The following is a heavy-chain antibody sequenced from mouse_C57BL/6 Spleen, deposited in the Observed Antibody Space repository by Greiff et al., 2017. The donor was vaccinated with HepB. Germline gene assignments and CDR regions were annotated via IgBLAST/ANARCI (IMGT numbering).Heavy chain of an antibody. CDR2: IYPGDGDT. Sequence: VQLQESGAELVKPGASVKISCKASGYAFSSYWMNWVKQRPGKGLEWIGQIYPGDGDTTYNGKFKGKATLTADKSSSTAYMQLNSLTSEDSAVYFYARNYGVSYYSMDYWGQGTSVTVSS. CDR3: ARNYGVSYYSMDY. V-gene: IGHV1-80*01. CDR1: GYAFSSYW. J-gene: IGHJ4*01. D-gene: IGHD1-1*01.